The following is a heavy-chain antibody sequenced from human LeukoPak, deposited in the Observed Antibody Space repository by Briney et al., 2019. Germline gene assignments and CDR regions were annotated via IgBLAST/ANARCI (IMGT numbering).Heavy chain of an antibody. D-gene: IGHD2-15*01. CDR3: RKIGYCSGGSCYRDY. CDR2: ISHSGST. J-gene: IGHJ4*02. CDR1: GGTFSAYY. Sequence: SETLSLTCAVYGGTFSAYYWTWIRQPPGKGLEWIGEISHSGSTNYNPSLKSRVTISVDTSKNQFSLKLSSVTAADTAVYYCRKIGYCSGGSCYRDYWGQGTLVTVSS. V-gene: IGHV4-34*08.